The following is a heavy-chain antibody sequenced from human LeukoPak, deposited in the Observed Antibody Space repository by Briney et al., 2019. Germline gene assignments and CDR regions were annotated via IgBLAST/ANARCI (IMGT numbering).Heavy chain of an antibody. J-gene: IGHJ3*02. Sequence: GGSLRLSCAASGFTFSDYYMSWIRQAPGKGLEWVSYISRGGSTTYYADSVKGRFTISRDNAKNSLYLQMNSLRAEDTAVYYCVRGVSISSSWYNDIWGQGTMVTVSS. CDR2: ISRGGSTT. D-gene: IGHD6-13*01. CDR3: VRGVSISSSWYNDI. V-gene: IGHV3-11*01. CDR1: GFTFSDYY.